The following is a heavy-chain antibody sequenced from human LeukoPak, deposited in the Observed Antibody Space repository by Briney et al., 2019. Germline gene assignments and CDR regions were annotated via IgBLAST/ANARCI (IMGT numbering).Heavy chain of an antibody. D-gene: IGHD3-3*01. J-gene: IGHJ4*02. CDR3: AKITDLFWSGSIDY. V-gene: IGHV3-53*01. Sequence: GGSLRLSCAASGFFVSNNYMSWVRQAPGKGLEWVSVIYSGGDTYYADSVKGRFTISRDNSKNTLYLQMNSLRAEDTAVYYCAKITDLFWSGSIDYWGQGALVTVSS. CDR1: GFFVSNNY. CDR2: IYSGGDT.